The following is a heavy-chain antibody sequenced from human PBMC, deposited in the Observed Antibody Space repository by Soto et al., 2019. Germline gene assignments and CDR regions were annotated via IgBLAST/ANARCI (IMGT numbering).Heavy chain of an antibody. CDR2: IDPSDSYT. V-gene: IGHV5-10-1*01. D-gene: IGHD3-22*01. J-gene: IGHJ4*02. Sequence: PGESLKISCKGSGYSFTSYWISWVRQMPGKGLEWMGRIDPSDSYTNYSPSFQGHVTISADKSISTAYLQWSSLKASDTAMYYCASSSTWYYDSSGYYPDNWGQGTLVTVSS. CDR1: GYSFTSYW. CDR3: ASSSTWYYDSSGYYPDN.